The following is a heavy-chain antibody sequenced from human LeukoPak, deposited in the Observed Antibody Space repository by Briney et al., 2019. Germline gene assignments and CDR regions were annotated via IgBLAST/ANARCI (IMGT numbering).Heavy chain of an antibody. Sequence: LQWFAVISYDGSNKYYADSVKGRFTISRDNSKNTLYLQMNSLRAEEPDVYYCAKDAGYIVVVTDTGYFDYWGQGTMVTVCS. CDR3: AKDAGYIVVVTDTGYFDY. CDR2: ISYDGSNK. D-gene: IGHD2-21*02. J-gene: IGHJ4*02. V-gene: IGHV3-30*18.